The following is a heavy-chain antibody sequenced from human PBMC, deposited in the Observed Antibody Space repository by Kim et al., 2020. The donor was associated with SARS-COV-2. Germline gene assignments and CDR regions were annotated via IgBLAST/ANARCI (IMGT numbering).Heavy chain of an antibody. Sequence: SETLSLTCTVSGGSISSYYWSWIRQPPGKGLEWIGYIYYSGGTNYNPPLKSRVTISVDTSKNQFSLKLSSVTAADTAVYYCARAGESGWFRVISGMDVWGQGPTVTVSS. D-gene: IGHD3-10*01. V-gene: IGHV4-59*13. CDR1: GGSISSYY. CDR2: IYYSGGT. J-gene: IGHJ6*02. CDR3: ARAGESGWFRVISGMDV.